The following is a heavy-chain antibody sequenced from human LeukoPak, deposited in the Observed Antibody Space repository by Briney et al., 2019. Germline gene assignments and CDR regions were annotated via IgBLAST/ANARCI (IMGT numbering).Heavy chain of an antibody. CDR1: GYIXTDHY. CDR3: ARAISGSYYDY. V-gene: IGHV1-2*02. CDR2: INPNSGGT. J-gene: IGHJ4*02. Sequence: ASVKVSCKAFGYIXTDHYMHGVRQAPGQGLEWMGWINPNSGGTNYAQKFQGRVTMTRDTSISTAYMELSRLRSDDAAVYYCARAISGSYYDYWGQGTLVAVSS. D-gene: IGHD1-26*01.